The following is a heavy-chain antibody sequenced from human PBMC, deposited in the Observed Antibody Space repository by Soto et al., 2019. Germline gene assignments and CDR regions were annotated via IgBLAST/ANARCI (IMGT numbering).Heavy chain of an antibody. D-gene: IGHD3-22*01. CDR2: INPNSGGT. CDR1: GYTFTGYY. CDR3: ARDTYYYDSSGYYHYYYGMDV. J-gene: IGHJ6*02. V-gene: IGHV1-2*02. Sequence: GPVKVSCKASGYTFTGYYMHWVRQAPGQGLEWMGWINPNSGGTNYAQKFQGRVTMTRDTSISTAYMELSRLRSDDTAVYYCARDTYYYDSSGYYHYYYGMDVWGQGTTVTVSS.